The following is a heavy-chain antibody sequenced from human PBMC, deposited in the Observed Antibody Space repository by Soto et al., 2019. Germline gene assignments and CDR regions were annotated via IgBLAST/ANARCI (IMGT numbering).Heavy chain of an antibody. Sequence: ASVKVSCKASGYTFTSYGISWVRQAPGQGLEWMGWISAYNGNTNYAQKLQGRVTMTTDTSTSTAYMELRSLRSDDTAVYYCARDLVGYCSGGSCYGPGFDYWGQGTLVTVSS. CDR1: GYTFTSYG. D-gene: IGHD2-15*01. CDR2: ISAYNGNT. CDR3: ARDLVGYCSGGSCYGPGFDY. J-gene: IGHJ4*02. V-gene: IGHV1-18*01.